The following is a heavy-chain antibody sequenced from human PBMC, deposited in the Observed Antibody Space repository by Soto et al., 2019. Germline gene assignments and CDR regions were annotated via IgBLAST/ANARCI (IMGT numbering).Heavy chain of an antibody. V-gene: IGHV4-61*01. CDR1: GGSMSVSAGSIGSFY. CDR3: ARVTRGFYFDY. Sequence: SETLSLTCSVSGGSMSVSAGSIGSFYWTWIRQSPGKGLEWIGYISQSGSTNYNPSLKSRVTISVDTSKNQFSLKLSSVTAADTAVYYCARVTRGFYFDYWGQGTTVTVSS. CDR2: ISQSGST. J-gene: IGHJ4*03. D-gene: IGHD3-10*01.